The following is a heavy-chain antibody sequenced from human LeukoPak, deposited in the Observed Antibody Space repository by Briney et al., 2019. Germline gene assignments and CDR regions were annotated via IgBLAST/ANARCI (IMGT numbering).Heavy chain of an antibody. CDR2: IIPLFGTA. J-gene: IGHJ4*02. Sequence: SVKLSCKASRGTLRRYAISWVRQAPGQGLEWMGEIIPLFGTANYAQKFLSRVTLTTDESTSTAYMELSSLRSEDTAVYYCASAARRHSEAYCGGDCYPYYFDYWGQGTLVTVSS. CDR3: ASAARRHSEAYCGGDCYPYYFDY. D-gene: IGHD2-21*02. V-gene: IGHV1-69*05. CDR1: RGTLRRYA.